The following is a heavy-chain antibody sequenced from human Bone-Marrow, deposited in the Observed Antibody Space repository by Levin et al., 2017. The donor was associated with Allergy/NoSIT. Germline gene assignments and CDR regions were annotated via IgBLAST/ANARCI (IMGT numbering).Heavy chain of an antibody. CDR2: IYHSETT. D-gene: IGHD3-3*01. J-gene: IGHJ4*01. CDR1: GGSMSRYY. Sequence: TSETLSLTCTVSGGSMSRYYWSWIRQPPGKGLEWIGYIYHSETTSYNPSLKSRITVSLDTSKSQFSLKLSSLTAADTGVYYCARGVTLFGGIIGPFENWGHGTLVTVSS. V-gene: IGHV4-59*01. CDR3: ARGVTLFGGIIGPFEN.